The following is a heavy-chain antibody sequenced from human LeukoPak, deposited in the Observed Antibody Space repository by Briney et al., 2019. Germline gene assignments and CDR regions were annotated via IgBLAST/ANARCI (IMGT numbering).Heavy chain of an antibody. CDR1: GFTFSSYD. Sequence: GGSLRLSCAASGFTFSSYDMSWVRQAPGKGLEWVSTVSGSGRSTYYADSVKGRFTISRDNAKNTLYLQMNSLRAEDTAVYYCAKRGNTYADYWGQGTQVTVSS. CDR2: VSGSGRST. J-gene: IGHJ4*02. V-gene: IGHV3-23*01. D-gene: IGHD2-2*01. CDR3: AKRGNTYADY.